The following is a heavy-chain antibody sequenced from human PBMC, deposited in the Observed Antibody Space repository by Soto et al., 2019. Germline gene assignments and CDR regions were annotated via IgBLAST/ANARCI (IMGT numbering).Heavy chain of an antibody. V-gene: IGHV3-33*01. CDR3: ARDSWDCSSTSCYDY. J-gene: IGHJ4*02. D-gene: IGHD2-2*01. CDR2: IWYDGSNK. Sequence: PGGSMRLSCAASGFTFSSYGMHWVRQAPGKGLEWVALIWYDGSNKCYADSVKGRFTISRDNSKNTLYLQMNSLRAEDTAVYYCARDSWDCSSTSCYDYWGQGILVTVSS. CDR1: GFTFSSYG.